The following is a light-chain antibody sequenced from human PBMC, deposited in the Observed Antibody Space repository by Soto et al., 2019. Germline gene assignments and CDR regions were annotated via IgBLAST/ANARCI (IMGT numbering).Light chain of an antibody. CDR3: QSYDSSLSGYV. J-gene: IGLJ1*01. V-gene: IGLV2-8*01. CDR1: SSDVGGYNF. Sequence: QSALSQPPSASGSPGQSVTISCTGSSSDVGGYNFVSWYQHLPGKAPKLMIYEVIQRPSGVPDRFSGSKSGNTASLTVSGLQAEDEADYYCQSYDSSLSGYVFGTGTKVTVL. CDR2: EVI.